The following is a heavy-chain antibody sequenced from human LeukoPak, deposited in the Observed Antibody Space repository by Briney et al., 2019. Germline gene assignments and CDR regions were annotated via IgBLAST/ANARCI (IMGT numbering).Heavy chain of an antibody. J-gene: IGHJ4*02. Sequence: GGSLRLSCAASGFTFDNYGMSWVRQAPGKGLEGVSGINWKGGTTGYADSVKGRFTISRDSAKKSLYLQMNSLRAEDTALYYCARDLVVAGTGFGYWGQGTLVTVSS. V-gene: IGHV3-20*04. CDR1: GFTFDNYG. D-gene: IGHD6-19*01. CDR3: ARDLVVAGTGFGY. CDR2: INWKGGTT.